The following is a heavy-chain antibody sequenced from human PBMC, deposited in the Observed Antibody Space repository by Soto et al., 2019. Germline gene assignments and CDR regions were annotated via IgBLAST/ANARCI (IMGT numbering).Heavy chain of an antibody. D-gene: IGHD6-19*01. CDR2: ISYDGSNK. CDR1: GFPFSSQA. J-gene: IGHJ4*02. CDR3: ARDKQWLVQYYFDY. V-gene: IGHV3-30-3*01. Sequence: GGSLRLSCAASGFPFSSQAMHWVRQAPGKGLEWVAVISYDGSNKYYADSVKGRFTISRDNSKNTLYLQMNSLRAEDTAVYYCARDKQWLVQYYFDYWGQGTLVTVSS.